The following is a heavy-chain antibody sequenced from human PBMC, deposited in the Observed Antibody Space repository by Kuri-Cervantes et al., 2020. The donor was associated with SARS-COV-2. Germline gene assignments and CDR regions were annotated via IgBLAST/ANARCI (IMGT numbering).Heavy chain of an antibody. Sequence: GESLNISCAASGFTFSSYWMSWVRQAPGKGLEWVANKKQNGSEKYYMDSVKGPFTISRDNAKNSLYLQMNGLRAEDTAVYYCARARMAGPFDYWGQGTLVTVSS. CDR1: GFTFSSYW. CDR2: KKQNGSEK. V-gene: IGHV3-7*01. J-gene: IGHJ4*02. CDR3: ARARMAGPFDY. D-gene: IGHD5-24*01.